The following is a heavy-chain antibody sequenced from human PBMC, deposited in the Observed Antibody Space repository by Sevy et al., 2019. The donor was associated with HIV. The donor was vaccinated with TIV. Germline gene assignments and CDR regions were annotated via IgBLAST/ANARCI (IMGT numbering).Heavy chain of an antibody. Sequence: QSQTLSLTCAISGDSVSTNSAAWNWIRQSPSRGLEWLGRTYYRSKWFNEYAVPVKSRIIINPDTSKNQLSLQLNSVTPEHTAVYYCARESGTISAGTERYFDLWGRGTLVTVSS. J-gene: IGHJ2*01. V-gene: IGHV6-1*01. CDR2: TYYRSKWFN. CDR1: GDSVSTNSAA. CDR3: ARESGTISAGTERYFDL. D-gene: IGHD6-13*01.